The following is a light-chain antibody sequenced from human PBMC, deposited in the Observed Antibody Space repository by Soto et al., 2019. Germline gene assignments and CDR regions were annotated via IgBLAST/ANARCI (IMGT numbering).Light chain of an antibody. J-gene: IGLJ3*02. CDR1: SNDVGGYAY. Sequence: QSALTQPASVSGSPGQSITISCTGTSNDVGGYAYVSWYQQYPGKAPKLVISDVSNRPSGVSHRFSGSRSGNTASLTISGLQAEDEADYHCCSYTGNTTPVFGGGTKVTVL. V-gene: IGLV2-14*01. CDR2: DVS. CDR3: CSYTGNTTPV.